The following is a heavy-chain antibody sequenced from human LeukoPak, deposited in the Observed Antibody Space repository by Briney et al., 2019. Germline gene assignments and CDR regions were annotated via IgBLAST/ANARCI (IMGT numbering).Heavy chain of an antibody. CDR1: GGTFSSYA. V-gene: IGHV1-69*13. J-gene: IGHJ5*02. Sequence: ASVKVSCKASGGTFSSYAISWVRQAPGQGLEWMGGIIPIFGTANYAQKFQGRVTITADESTSTAYMELSSLRSEDTAVYYCARVYSNYPANWFDPWGQGTLVTVSS. D-gene: IGHD4-11*01. CDR2: IIPIFGTA. CDR3: ARVYSNYPANWFDP.